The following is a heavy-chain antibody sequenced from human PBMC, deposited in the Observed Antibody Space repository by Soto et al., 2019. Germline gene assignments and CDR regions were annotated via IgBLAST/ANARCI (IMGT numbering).Heavy chain of an antibody. CDR2: SIPIFGTA. CDR1: GGTFSSYA. Sequence: VKVSSKATGGTFSSYAISWVRQAPGQGLEWMGGSIPIFGTANYAQKFQGRVTIAADESTSTAYMELSSLRSEDTAVYYCARGYDSSGYPPTASWGQGTLVTVSS. J-gene: IGHJ5*02. D-gene: IGHD3-22*01. V-gene: IGHV1-69*13. CDR3: ARGYDSSGYPPTAS.